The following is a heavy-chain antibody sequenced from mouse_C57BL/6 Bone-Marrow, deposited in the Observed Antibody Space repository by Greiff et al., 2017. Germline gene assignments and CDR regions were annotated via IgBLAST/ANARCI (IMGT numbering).Heavy chain of an antibody. J-gene: IGHJ1*03. V-gene: IGHV1-81*01. CDR3: ARPHYYGSSYVHIDV. CDR2: IYPRSGNT. CDR1: GYTFTSYG. D-gene: IGHD1-1*01. Sequence: QVQLKESGAELARPGASVKLSCKASGYTFTSYGISWVKQRTGQGLEWIGEIYPRSGNTYYNEKFKGTATLTADKSSSTAYMERRSLTSEDSAVYVCARPHYYGSSYVHIDVWGTGTTVTVSS.